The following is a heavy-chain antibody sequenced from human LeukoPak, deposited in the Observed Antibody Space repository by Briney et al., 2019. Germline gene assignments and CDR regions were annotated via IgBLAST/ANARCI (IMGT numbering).Heavy chain of an antibody. J-gene: IGHJ4*02. D-gene: IGHD3-22*01. CDR1: GFTFSSYS. CDR3: ATDYYDSSGYCSFDY. Sequence: GGSLRLSCAAPGFTFSSYSMNWVRQAPGKGLEWVSSISSSSSYIYYADSVKGRFTISRDNAKNSLYLQMNSLRAEDTAVYYCATDYYDSSGYCSFDYWGQGTLVTVSS. CDR2: ISSSSSYI. V-gene: IGHV3-21*01.